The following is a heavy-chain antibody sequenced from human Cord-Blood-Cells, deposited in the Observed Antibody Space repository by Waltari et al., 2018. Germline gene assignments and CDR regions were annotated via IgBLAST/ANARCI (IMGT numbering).Heavy chain of an antibody. J-gene: IGHJ4*02. CDR2: IIPIFGTA. CDR1: GGTFSGYA. D-gene: IGHD3-22*01. Sequence: QVQLVQFGAEVKKPGCSAKVSCKDSGGTFSGYALSWVRQAPGQGLEWMGGIIPIFGTANYAQKFQGRVTITADESTSTAYMELSSLRSEDTAVYYCAISYDSSGYYFDYWGQGTLVTVSS. CDR3: AISYDSSGYYFDY. V-gene: IGHV1-69*01.